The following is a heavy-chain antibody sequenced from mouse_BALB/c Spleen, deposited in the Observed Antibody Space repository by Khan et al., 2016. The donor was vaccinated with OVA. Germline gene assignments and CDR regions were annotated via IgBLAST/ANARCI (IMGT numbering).Heavy chain of an antibody. J-gene: IGHJ3*01. CDR2: ISTGGTYT. CDR1: GFTFSTYG. V-gene: IGHV5-6*01. CDR3: TRLSYYYNSEGFAY. Sequence: EVELVESGGDLVKPGGSLKLSCAASGFTFSTYGMSWVRQTPDKRLEWVATISTGGTYTYYPDSVKGRFTISRDNAKNTLYLQMSSLKSEDTAIYCCTRLSYYYNSEGFAYWGQGTLVTVSA. D-gene: IGHD1-1*01.